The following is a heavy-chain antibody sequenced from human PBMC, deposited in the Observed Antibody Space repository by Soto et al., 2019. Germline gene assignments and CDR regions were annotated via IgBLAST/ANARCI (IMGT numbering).Heavy chain of an antibody. CDR3: ARDKWELPYYFDY. CDR1: GFTFSSYS. Sequence: GGSLRLSCAASGFTFSSYSMNWVRQAPGKGLEWVSSISSSSSYISYADSVKGRFTISRDNAKNSLYLQMNSLRAEDTAVYYCARDKWELPYYFDYWGQGTLVTVSS. D-gene: IGHD1-26*01. V-gene: IGHV3-21*01. J-gene: IGHJ4*02. CDR2: ISSSSSYI.